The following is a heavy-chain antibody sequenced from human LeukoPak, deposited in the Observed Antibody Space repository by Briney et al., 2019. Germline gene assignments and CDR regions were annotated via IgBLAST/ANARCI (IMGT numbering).Heavy chain of an antibody. CDR3: ARDSGYSHYNWFDP. CDR2: ISYDGSNK. V-gene: IGHV3-30*04. D-gene: IGHD5-18*01. Sequence: GGSLRLSCAASGFTFSSYAMHWVRQAPGKGLEWVAVISYDGSNKYYADSVKGRFTISRDNSKNTLYLQMNSLRAEDTAVHYCARDSGYSHYNWFDPWGQGTLVTVSS. J-gene: IGHJ5*02. CDR1: GFTFSSYA.